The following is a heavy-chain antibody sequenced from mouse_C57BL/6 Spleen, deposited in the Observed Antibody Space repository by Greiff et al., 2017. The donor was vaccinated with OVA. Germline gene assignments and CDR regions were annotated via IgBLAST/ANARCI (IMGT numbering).Heavy chain of an antibody. D-gene: IGHD4-1*01. CDR1: GFTFSSYG. CDR2: ISSGGSYT. J-gene: IGHJ3*01. Sequence: VQLQQSGGDLVKPGGSLKLSCAASGFTFSSYGMSWVRQTPDKRLEWVATISSGGSYTYYPDSVKGRFTISRDNAKNTLYLQMSSLKSEDTAMYYCARLTGTEFAYWGQGTLVTVSA. CDR3: ARLTGTEFAY. V-gene: IGHV5-6*01.